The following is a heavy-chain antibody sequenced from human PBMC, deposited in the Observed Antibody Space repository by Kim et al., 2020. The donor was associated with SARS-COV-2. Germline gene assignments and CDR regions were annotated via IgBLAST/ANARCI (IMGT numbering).Heavy chain of an antibody. Sequence: GGSLRLSCAASGFTFSSYGMSWVRQAPGKGLEWVSAISGSGGCTYYADSVKGRFTISRDNSKNTLYLQMNSLRDEDTAVYYCAKNGQLADIGATIMMEYYYFYRMDVWGQGATVTVSS. J-gene: IGHJ6*02. V-gene: IGHV3-23*01. CDR1: GFTFSSYG. CDR2: ISGSGGCT. CDR3: AKNGQLADIGATIMMEYYYFYRMDV. D-gene: IGHD5-12*01.